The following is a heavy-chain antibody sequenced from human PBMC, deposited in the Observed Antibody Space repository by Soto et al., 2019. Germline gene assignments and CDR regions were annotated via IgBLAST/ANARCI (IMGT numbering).Heavy chain of an antibody. J-gene: IGHJ3*02. CDR2: IYYSGST. CDR3: ARVIAAAASKAFDI. D-gene: IGHD6-13*01. CDR1: GGSISSGGYC. Sequence: SETLSLTCTVSGGSISSGGYCWSWIRQHPGKGLEWIGYIYYSGSTYYNPSLKSRVTISVDTSKNQFSLKLSSVTAADTAVYYCARVIAAAASKAFDIWGQGTMVTVSS. V-gene: IGHV4-31*03.